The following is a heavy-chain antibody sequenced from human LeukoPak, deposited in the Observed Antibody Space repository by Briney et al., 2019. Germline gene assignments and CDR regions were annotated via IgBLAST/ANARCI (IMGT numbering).Heavy chain of an antibody. Sequence: SETLSLTCTVSGGSISSHYWSWVRQPPGQGLEWLAYIYDSGNTNYNPSLKSRLSISMDTSKNQFSLNLTSVTAADTAVYYCAREVLQGSSHGMDVWGKGTTVIVSS. V-gene: IGHV4-59*11. J-gene: IGHJ6*04. CDR1: GGSISSHY. CDR2: IYDSGNT. D-gene: IGHD3-3*01. CDR3: AREVLQGSSHGMDV.